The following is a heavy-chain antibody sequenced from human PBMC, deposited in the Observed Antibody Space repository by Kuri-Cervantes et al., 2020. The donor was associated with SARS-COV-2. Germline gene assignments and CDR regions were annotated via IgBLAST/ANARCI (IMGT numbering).Heavy chain of an antibody. CDR1: GGSFSGYH. D-gene: IGHD2-2*01. CDR2: INHSGST. Sequence: GSLRLSCAVYGGSFSGYHWSWIRQPPGKGLEWIGEINHSGSTNYNPSLKSRVTISVDTSKNKFSLKLSSVTAAGTAVYYCVREDLSVVVPAAFFDYWGQGTLVTVSS. CDR3: VREDLSVVVPAAFFDY. J-gene: IGHJ4*02. V-gene: IGHV4-34*01.